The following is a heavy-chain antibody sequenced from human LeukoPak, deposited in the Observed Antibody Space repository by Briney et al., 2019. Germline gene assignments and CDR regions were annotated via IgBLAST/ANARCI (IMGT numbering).Heavy chain of an antibody. CDR1: GFTFSSYA. V-gene: IGHV3-23*01. J-gene: IGHJ6*02. CDR3: ARVEAADAPYYYGMDV. Sequence: GGSLRLSCAASGFTFSSYAMSWVRQAPGKGLEWVSAISGSGGSTYYADSVKGRFTISRDNSKNTLYLQMNSLRAEDTAVYYCARVEAADAPYYYGMDVWGQGTTVTVSS. CDR2: ISGSGGST. D-gene: IGHD6-13*01.